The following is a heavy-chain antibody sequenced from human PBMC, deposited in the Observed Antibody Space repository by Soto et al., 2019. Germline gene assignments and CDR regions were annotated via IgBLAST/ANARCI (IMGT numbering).Heavy chain of an antibody. D-gene: IGHD2-15*01. J-gene: IGHJ4*02. CDR3: AARGDISAGY. V-gene: IGHV4-59*01. CDR2: IHHTGTA. Sequence: PSETLSLTCTVSGDSITDYYWSWIRESPGKGLEWIAYIHHTGTANYNPSLKSRVTISVDTSKSQFSLRLSSVTAADTAVYYCAARGDISAGYWGQGTRVTVSS. CDR1: GDSITDYY.